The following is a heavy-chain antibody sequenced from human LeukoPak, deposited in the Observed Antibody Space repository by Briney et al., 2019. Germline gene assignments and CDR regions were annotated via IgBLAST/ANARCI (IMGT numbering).Heavy chain of an antibody. CDR3: ARVGYSSPGGAFDI. CDR2: IYHSGST. V-gene: IGHV4-38-2*02. Sequence: PSETLSLTCTVSGYSISSGYYWGWIRQPPGKGLEWIGSIYHSGSTYYNPSLKSRVTTSVDTSKNQFSLKLSSVTAADTAVYYCARVGYSSPGGAFDIWGQGTMVTVSS. J-gene: IGHJ3*02. D-gene: IGHD6-13*01. CDR1: GYSISSGYY.